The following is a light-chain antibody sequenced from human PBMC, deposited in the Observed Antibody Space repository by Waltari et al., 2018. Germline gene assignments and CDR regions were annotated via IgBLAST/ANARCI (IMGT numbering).Light chain of an antibody. J-gene: IGLJ2*01. CDR3: SSYRMSSTLGV. CDR1: SSDVGSYNR. CDR2: EVS. Sequence: QSALTQPPSVSGSPGQSVTISCTGTSSDVGSYNRVSWYQQSPGTAPKLIIYEVSNRPSGVPVPFSGSKSGNTASLTISGLQSEDEADYYCSSYRMSSTLGVLGGGTKLTVL. V-gene: IGLV2-18*02.